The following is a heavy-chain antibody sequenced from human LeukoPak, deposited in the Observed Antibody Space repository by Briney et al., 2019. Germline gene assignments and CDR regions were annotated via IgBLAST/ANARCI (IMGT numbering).Heavy chain of an antibody. CDR1: GLSLNSYA. J-gene: IGHJ3*02. Sequence: GGSLRLSCTASGLSLNSYAISWVRQVPGKGLEWVSASSSSDDGKWYADSVRGRFTISRDTSKNTVYLQMNSLRAEDTAVYYCAGYASSGRRDSFDIWGQGTMVTVSS. D-gene: IGHD3-22*01. V-gene: IGHV3-23*01. CDR3: AGYASSGRRDSFDI. CDR2: SSSSDDGK.